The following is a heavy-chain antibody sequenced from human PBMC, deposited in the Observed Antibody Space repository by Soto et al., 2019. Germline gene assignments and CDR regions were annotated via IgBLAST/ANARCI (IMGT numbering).Heavy chain of an antibody. CDR2: INPNSGGT. V-gene: IGHV1-2*04. CDR1: GYTFTGYY. D-gene: IGHD3-3*01. J-gene: IGHJ6*02. CDR3: ARDFDFWSGYYGMDV. Sequence: GASVKVSCKASGYTFTGYYMHWVRQAPGQGLEWMGWINPNSGGTNYAQKFQGWVTMTRDTSISTAYMELSRLRSDDTAVYYCARDFDFWSGYYGMDVWGQGXTVTVSS.